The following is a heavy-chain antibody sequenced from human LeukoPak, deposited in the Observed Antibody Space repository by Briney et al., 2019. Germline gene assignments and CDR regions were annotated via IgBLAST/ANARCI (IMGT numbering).Heavy chain of an antibody. V-gene: IGHV3-64D*09. CDR1: GFTFSSYT. Sequence: SGGSVRLSCSASGFTFSSYTMQWVGQAPGKGLEFVSLTSSNGGSTYNADSVGGRFTISRDNSKNTLYLQMSSLRIEDTAVYYCVKDQGRTVGLLYALDPWAPGTMLTVSS. CDR3: VKDQGRTVGLLYALDP. CDR2: TSSNGGST. J-gene: IGHJ3*01. D-gene: IGHD2/OR15-2a*01.